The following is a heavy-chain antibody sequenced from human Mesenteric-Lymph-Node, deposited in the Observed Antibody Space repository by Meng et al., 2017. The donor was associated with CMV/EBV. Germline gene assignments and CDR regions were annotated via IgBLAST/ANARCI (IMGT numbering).Heavy chain of an antibody. CDR3: ARAPFTIFGVATYYYYYGLDV. CDR1: GFTFSSYE. CDR2: ITGSSSSI. D-gene: IGHD3-3*01. V-gene: IGHV3-48*03. J-gene: IGHJ6*02. Sequence: GESLKISCEASGFTFSSYEMNWIRQVPGKGLEWVSYITGSSSSIYYADSVKGRFTISRDNAKNSLYLQMNSVRAEDTAVYYCARAPFTIFGVATYYYYYGLDVWGQGTTVTVSS.